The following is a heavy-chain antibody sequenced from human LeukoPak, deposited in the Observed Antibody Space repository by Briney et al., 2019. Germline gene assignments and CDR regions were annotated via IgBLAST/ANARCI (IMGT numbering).Heavy chain of an antibody. CDR1: GYTFTGYY. J-gene: IGHJ5*02. D-gene: IGHD6-19*01. Sequence: ASVKVSCKASGYTFTGYYMHWVRQAPGQGLEWMGWINPNSGGTAYAQKFQGRVTMTRDTSISTAYMELSRLRSDDTAVYYCARGVAGTNWFDPWGQGTLVTVSS. CDR2: INPNSGGT. CDR3: ARGVAGTNWFDP. V-gene: IGHV1-2*02.